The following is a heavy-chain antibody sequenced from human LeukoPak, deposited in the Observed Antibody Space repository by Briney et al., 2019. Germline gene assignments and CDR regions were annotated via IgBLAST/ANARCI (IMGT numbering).Heavy chain of an antibody. V-gene: IGHV3-15*01. CDR2: VKSRSAGETT. Sequence: GGSLRLSCAASGFSISNDWMSWVRQAPGKGLEWVARVKSRSAGETTDYAAPVKGRFTISRDDSKNTLYLQMNSLKTEDTAVYYCTLIQGWGSGSYYRDLWGQGTLVTVSS. D-gene: IGHD3-10*01. CDR1: GFSISNDW. CDR3: TLIQGWGSGSYYRDL. J-gene: IGHJ4*02.